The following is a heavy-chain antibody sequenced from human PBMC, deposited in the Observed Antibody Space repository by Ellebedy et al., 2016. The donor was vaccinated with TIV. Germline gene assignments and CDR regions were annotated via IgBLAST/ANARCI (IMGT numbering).Heavy chain of an antibody. CDR2: ISRLDDST. Sequence: GGSLRLSXSASGFTFSNYVMSWVRRAPGKGLKWVSGISRLDDSTYYADSVKGRFTISRDNLKNTLYLQMNNLRAEDTAVYYCAKDRDDDGDFVFDSWGQGTLVTVSS. V-gene: IGHV3-23*01. CDR3: AKDRDDDGDFVFDS. D-gene: IGHD4-17*01. CDR1: GFTFSNYV. J-gene: IGHJ4*02.